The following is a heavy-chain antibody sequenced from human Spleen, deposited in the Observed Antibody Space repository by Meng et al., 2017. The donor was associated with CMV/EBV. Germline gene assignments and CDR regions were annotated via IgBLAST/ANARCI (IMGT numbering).Heavy chain of an antibody. CDR3: SRDLSHCSSTSCYPNAFDI. V-gene: IGHV3-48*04. Sequence: GESLKISCVASGFTFSSYSMNWVRQAPGKGLEWISYIRSSGSTIYYADSVKGRITISRDNAKNSLYLQINSLRAEDTAVYYCSRDLSHCSSTSCYPNAFDIWGQGTMVTVSS. D-gene: IGHD2-2*01. CDR1: GFTFSSYS. CDR2: IRSSGSTI. J-gene: IGHJ3*02.